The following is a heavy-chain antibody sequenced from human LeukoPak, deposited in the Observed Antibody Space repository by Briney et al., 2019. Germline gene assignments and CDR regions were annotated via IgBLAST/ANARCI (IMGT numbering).Heavy chain of an antibody. CDR2: IYTSGTT. CDR1: GGSISHYN. J-gene: IGHJ4*02. CDR3: ARVYCSGGSCSHFDF. Sequence: SETLSLTCTVSGGSISHYNWNWVRRPAGKGVEWIGRIYTSGTTDYNPSLKSRVTISLDKSKNQFSLKISSVTAADPAVYYCARVYCSGGSCSHFDFWGQGTLVTVSS. D-gene: IGHD2-15*01. V-gene: IGHV4-4*07.